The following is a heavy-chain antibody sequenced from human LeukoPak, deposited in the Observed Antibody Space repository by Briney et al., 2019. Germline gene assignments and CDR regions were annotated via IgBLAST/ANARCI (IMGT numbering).Heavy chain of an antibody. D-gene: IGHD3-22*01. J-gene: IGHJ5*02. CDR1: GYTFTGYY. CDR3: ARAGGHYYDSSGYHEGPNWFDP. V-gene: IGHV1-2*02. CDR2: INPNSGGT. Sequence: ASVKVSCKASGYTFTGYYMHWVRQAPGQGLEWMGWINPNSGGTNYAQKFQGRVTMTRDTSISTAYMELSRLRSDDTAVYYCARAGGHYYDSSGYHEGPNWFDPWGQGTLVTVSS.